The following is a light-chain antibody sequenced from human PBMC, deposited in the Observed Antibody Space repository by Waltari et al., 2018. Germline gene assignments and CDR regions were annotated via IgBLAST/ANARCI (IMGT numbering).Light chain of an antibody. CDR1: SSNIGSNT. CDR2: SNN. V-gene: IGLV1-44*01. CDR3: AAWDDSLNAVL. J-gene: IGLJ2*01. Sequence: QSVLTQPPPASGTPGQRVPISCSGSSSNIGSNTVNWYQQLPGTAPKLLIYSNNQWPSGVPDRFSGSKSGTSASLAISGLQSEDEADYYCAAWDDSLNAVLFGGGTKLTVL.